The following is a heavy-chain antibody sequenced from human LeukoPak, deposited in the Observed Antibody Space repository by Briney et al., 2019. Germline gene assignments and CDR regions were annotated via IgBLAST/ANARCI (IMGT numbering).Heavy chain of an antibody. CDR2: IYPDDSDT. V-gene: IGHV5-51*01. CDR3: ARRDGYCSSTSCYADYYYGMDV. J-gene: IGHJ6*02. D-gene: IGHD2-2*01. Sequence: GESLKISCRASGYNFSTYWIGWVRQMPGKGLEWMGIIYPDDSDTRYSPSFQGQVTISVDKSISTAYLQWSSLKASDTAMYYCARRDGYCSSTSCYADYYYGMDVWGQGTTVTVSS. CDR1: GYNFSTYW.